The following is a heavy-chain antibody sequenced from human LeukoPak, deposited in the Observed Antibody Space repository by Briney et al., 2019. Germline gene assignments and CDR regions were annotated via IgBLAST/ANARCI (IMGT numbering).Heavy chain of an antibody. CDR1: GFIVSSVY. D-gene: IGHD6-6*01. Sequence: GGSLRLSCAASGFIVSSVYTSWVRQSPGKGLECVSIIYSTGDTYYADSVKGRFTISRDVSKNTVYLQMNGLRAEDTAVYYCARGGRSSELVWGQGTRVTVSS. CDR3: ARGGRSSELV. CDR2: IYSTGDT. J-gene: IGHJ4*02. V-gene: IGHV3-53*01.